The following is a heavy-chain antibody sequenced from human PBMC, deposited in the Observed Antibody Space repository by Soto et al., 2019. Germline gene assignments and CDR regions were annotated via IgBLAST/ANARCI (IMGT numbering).Heavy chain of an antibody. J-gene: IGHJ5*02. CDR1: GGSISSRGYY. CDR3: ATSNWFDP. CDR2: ICYSGST. V-gene: IGHV4-39*01. Sequence: QLQLQESGPGLVKPSETLSLTCTVSGGSISSRGYYWGWIRQPPGKGLEGIGTICYSGSTHYNPSLKSRVTISVDTSKNQFSLKLSSVPAADTAVYYCATSNWFDPWGQGTLVTVSS.